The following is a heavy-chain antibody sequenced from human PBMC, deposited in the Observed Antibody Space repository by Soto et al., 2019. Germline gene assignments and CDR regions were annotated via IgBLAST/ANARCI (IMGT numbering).Heavy chain of an antibody. J-gene: IGHJ6*02. D-gene: IGHD3-10*01. Sequence: ASVKVSCKASGYTFTSYDINWVRQATGQGLEWMGWMNPNSGNTGYAQKFQGRVTMTRNTSISTAYMELSSLRSEDTAVYYCARLTSGSYYNAYYYGMDVWGQGTTVTVSS. CDR1: GYTFTSYD. V-gene: IGHV1-8*01. CDR3: ARLTSGSYYNAYYYGMDV. CDR2: MNPNSGNT.